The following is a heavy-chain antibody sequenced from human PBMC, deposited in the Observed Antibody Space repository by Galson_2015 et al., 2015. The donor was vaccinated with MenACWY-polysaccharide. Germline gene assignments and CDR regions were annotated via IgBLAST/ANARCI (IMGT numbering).Heavy chain of an antibody. CDR3: TRHRAADGTIDAFEI. V-gene: IGHV5-51*01. CDR2: IYPGDSDT. Sequence: QSGAEVKKHGESLKISCKGSGYSFSTFWIGWGSQMPGKGLEWMGIIYPGDSDTRYSPFFQVQVIISADKSTNTAYLQWSSLKASDTAMYYCTRHRAADGTIDAFEIWVQGTMVTVSS. CDR1: GYSFSTFW. D-gene: IGHD1-1*01. J-gene: IGHJ3*02.